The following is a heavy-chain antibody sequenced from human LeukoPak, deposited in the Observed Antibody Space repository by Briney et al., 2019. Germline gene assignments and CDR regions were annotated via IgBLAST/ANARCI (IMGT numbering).Heavy chain of an antibody. CDR2: IYHSGST. J-gene: IGHJ6*02. CDR1: GVSISSGGYS. V-gene: IGHV4-30-2*01. CDR3: ARTYCGGDCPSDLYYGMDV. Sequence: SQTLSLTCAVSGVSISSGGYSWSWIRQPPGKGLEWIGYIYHSGSTYYNPSLKSRVTISVDRSKNQFSLKLSSVTAADTAVYYCARTYCGGDCPSDLYYGMDVWGQGTTVTVSS. D-gene: IGHD2-21*02.